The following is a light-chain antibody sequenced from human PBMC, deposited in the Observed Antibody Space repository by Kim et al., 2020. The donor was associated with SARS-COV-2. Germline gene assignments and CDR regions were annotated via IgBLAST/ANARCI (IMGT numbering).Light chain of an antibody. V-gene: IGLV2-14*03. CDR1: SSDIGGYNY. CDR2: DVS. J-gene: IGLJ2*01. CDR3: SSYTSSSLV. Sequence: QSALTQPASVSGSPGQSITISCTGTSSDIGGYNYVSWYQQHPGKAPKLMIYDVSNRPSGFSNRFSGSKSGNTASLTISGLQAEDEADYYCSSYTSSSLVFGGGTQLTVL.